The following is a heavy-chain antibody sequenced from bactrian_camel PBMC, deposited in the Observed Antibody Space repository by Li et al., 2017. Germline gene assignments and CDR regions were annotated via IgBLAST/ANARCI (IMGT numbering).Heavy chain of an antibody. Sequence: QVQLVESGGGSVQAGESLRLSCLDSGYITKTYYMAWFRQAPSKQREGVAAIHTGAGLEHYTVAVKGRFTISRDDDNNTLYLQMNALKPDDTGMYYCAARTAWCYTYGVAKAFTYWGQGTQVTVS. V-gene: IGHV3S54*01. J-gene: IGHJ4*01. CDR1: GYITKTYY. CDR3: AARTAWCYTYGVAKAFTY. D-gene: IGHD3*01. CDR2: IHTGAGLE.